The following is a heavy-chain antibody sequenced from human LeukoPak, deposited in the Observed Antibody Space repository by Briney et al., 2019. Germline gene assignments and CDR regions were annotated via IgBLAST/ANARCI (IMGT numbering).Heavy chain of an antibody. J-gene: IGHJ5*02. CDR1: GYTFTGYY. CDR3: ARCGTTGEYSSSSDWFDP. D-gene: IGHD6-6*01. CDR2: INPNSGGT. V-gene: IGHV1-2*02. Sequence: PEASVKVSCKASGYTFTGYYMHWVRQAPGQGLEWMGWINPNSGGTNYAQKFQGRVTMTRDTSISTAYMELSRLRSDDTAVYYCARCGTTGEYSSSSDWFDPWGQGTLVTVSS.